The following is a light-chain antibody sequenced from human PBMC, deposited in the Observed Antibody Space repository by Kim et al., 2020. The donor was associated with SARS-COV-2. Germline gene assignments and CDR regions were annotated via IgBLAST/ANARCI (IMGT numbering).Light chain of an antibody. Sequence: QGQTASITCSGDKLGDKYACWYQQKPGQSPVLVIYQDSKRPSGIPERFSGSNSGNTATLTISGTQAMDEADYYCQAWDSSTADVVFGGGTQLTVL. J-gene: IGLJ2*01. CDR3: QAWDSSTADVV. CDR1: KLGDKY. V-gene: IGLV3-1*01. CDR2: QDS.